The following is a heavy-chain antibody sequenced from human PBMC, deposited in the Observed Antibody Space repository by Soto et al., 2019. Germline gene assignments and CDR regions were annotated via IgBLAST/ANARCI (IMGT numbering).Heavy chain of an antibody. D-gene: IGHD2-8*01. CDR1: GGTFSSYA. J-gene: IGHJ6*02. CDR3: ARDPYHVLMVNAPNLYGMDV. Sequence: VASVKVSCKASGGTFSSYAISWVRQAPGQGLEWMGRISTYNGNTNYPQSLQGRLTMTTDTSTTTAYMELRSLRSDDTAVYYCARDPYHVLMVNAPNLYGMDVWGQGTTVTVSS. CDR2: ISTYNGNT. V-gene: IGHV1-18*01.